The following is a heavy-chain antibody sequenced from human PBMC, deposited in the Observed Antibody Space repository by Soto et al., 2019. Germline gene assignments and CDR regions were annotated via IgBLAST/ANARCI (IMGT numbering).Heavy chain of an antibody. J-gene: IGHJ5*02. CDR2: IYYSGST. Sequence: SETLSLTCTVSGGSISSSSYYWGWIRQPPGKGLEWIGSIYYSGSTYYNPSLKSRVTISVDTSKNQFSLKLSSVTAADTAVYYCARREDIVVVPAAIGWFDPWGQGTLVTVS. CDR3: ARREDIVVVPAAIGWFDP. V-gene: IGHV4-39*01. D-gene: IGHD2-2*01. CDR1: GGSISSSSYY.